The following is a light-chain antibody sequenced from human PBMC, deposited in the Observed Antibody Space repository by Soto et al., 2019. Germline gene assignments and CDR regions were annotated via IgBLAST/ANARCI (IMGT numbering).Light chain of an antibody. CDR1: QSVYSN. CDR2: HAS. CDR3: QQYTKWPLT. Sequence: EIVMTQSPATLSVSPGERATLSCRASQSVYSNLAWYQPKPGQAPRLLIYHASTRATGIPARFSGGGSGTEFTLTISSLQSEGFAVYYCQQYTKWPLTCGGGTKVEIK. J-gene: IGKJ4*01. V-gene: IGKV3-15*01.